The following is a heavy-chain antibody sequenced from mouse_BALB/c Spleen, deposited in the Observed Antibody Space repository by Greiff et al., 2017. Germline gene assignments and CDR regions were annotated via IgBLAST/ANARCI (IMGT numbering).Heavy chain of an antibody. D-gene: IGHD1-1*01. CDR3: ASGYYGSPQYYYAMDY. CDR2: ISCYNGAT. Sequence: LVKTGASVKISCKASGYSFTGYYMHWVKQSHGKSLEWIGYISCYNGATSYNQKFKGKATFTVDTSSSTAYMQFNSLTSEDSAVYYGASGYYGSPQYYYAMDYWGQGTSVTVSS. V-gene: IGHV1S34*01. J-gene: IGHJ4*01. CDR1: GYSFTGYY.